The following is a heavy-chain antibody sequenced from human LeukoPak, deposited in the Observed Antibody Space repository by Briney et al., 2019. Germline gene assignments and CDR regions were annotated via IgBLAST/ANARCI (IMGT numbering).Heavy chain of an antibody. D-gene: IGHD6-19*01. Sequence: SETLSLTCTVSGGSISSSSYYWNWIRQPPGKGLEWIGYIFYSGRTSYNPSLKSRVTISVDTSKNQFFLKLRSVTAADTAVYYCAKGQARLSWFDPWGQGTLVTVSS. CDR1: GGSISSSSYY. V-gene: IGHV4-61*05. CDR3: AKGQARLSWFDP. J-gene: IGHJ5*02. CDR2: IFYSGRT.